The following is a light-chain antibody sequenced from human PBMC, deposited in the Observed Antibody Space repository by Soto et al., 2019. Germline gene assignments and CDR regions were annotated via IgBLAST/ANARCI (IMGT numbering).Light chain of an antibody. CDR1: QGISSS. CDR2: PAS. CDR3: QQLNSYPLT. V-gene: IGKV1-9*01. J-gene: IGKJ4*01. Sequence: DIHMSQSASSVSASVGYRVTITCRASQGISSSLDWYQQKPGKAPKPLIYPASTLQSGVPSRFRGSGSGTDFTLTISSLPPEDFETYYCQQLNSYPLTFGGGTKVDIK.